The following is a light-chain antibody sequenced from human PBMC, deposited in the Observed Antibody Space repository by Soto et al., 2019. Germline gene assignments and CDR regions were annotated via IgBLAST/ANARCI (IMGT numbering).Light chain of an antibody. CDR1: SSNIGSGYD. J-gene: IGLJ2*01. CDR2: GDT. CDR3: QSYDSTLSGSVV. V-gene: IGLV1-40*01. Sequence: QSVLTQPPSVSGAPGQRVTISCTGNSSNIGSGYDVHWYQQFPGTAPKLLIYGDTKRPSGVPARFSGSKSGASASLAITGLQAEDEADYYCQSYDSTLSGSVVFGGGTKLTVL.